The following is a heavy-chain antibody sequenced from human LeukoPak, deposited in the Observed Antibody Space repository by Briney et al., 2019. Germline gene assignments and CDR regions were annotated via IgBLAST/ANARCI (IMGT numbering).Heavy chain of an antibody. D-gene: IGHD3-3*01. Sequence: PSETLSLTCAVYGGSFSGYYWSWIRQPPGKGLEWIGEINHSGSTNYNPSLTSRVTISVDTSKNQFSLKLSSVTAADTAVYYCARAYDFWSGYPSSGDYYFDYWGQGTLVTVSS. J-gene: IGHJ4*02. CDR3: ARAYDFWSGYPSSGDYYFDY. V-gene: IGHV4-34*01. CDR2: INHSGST. CDR1: GGSFSGYY.